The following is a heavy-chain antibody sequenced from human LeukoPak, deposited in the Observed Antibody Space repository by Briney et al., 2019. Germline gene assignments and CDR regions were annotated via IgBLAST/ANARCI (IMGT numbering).Heavy chain of an antibody. J-gene: IGHJ4*02. CDR3: ARDVAWGSTPLDY. CDR1: GFTFDDYC. Sequence: GGSLRLSCAASGFTFDDYCMSWVRQPPGKGLEWVANIKQDGSEKYYVDSVKGRFTISRDNAKNSLYLQMNNLRAEDTAVYYCARDVAWGSTPLDYWGQGTLVTVSS. D-gene: IGHD7-27*01. V-gene: IGHV3-7*01. CDR2: IKQDGSEK.